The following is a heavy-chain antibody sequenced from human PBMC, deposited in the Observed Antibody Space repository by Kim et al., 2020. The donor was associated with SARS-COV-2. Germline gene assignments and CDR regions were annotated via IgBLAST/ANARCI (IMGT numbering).Heavy chain of an antibody. V-gene: IGHV3-53*01. Sequence: ADSVRGRFTISRDNSKNTVYLQMNSLRAEDTAVYYCARARGGYYYYGMDVWGQGTTVTVSS. D-gene: IGHD3-16*01. CDR3: ARARGGYYYYGMDV. J-gene: IGHJ6*02.